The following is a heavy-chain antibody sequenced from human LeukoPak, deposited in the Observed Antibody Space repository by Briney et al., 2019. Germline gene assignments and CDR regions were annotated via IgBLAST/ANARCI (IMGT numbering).Heavy chain of an antibody. D-gene: IGHD3-3*01. CDR3: ARGKDTYYDFWSGSYYYGMDV. Sequence: ASVKVSCKASGYTFTSYDINWARQATGQGLEWMGWMNPNSGNTGYAQKFQGRVTMTRNTSISTAYVELSSLRPEDTAVYYCARGKDTYYDFWSGSYYYGMDVWGQGTTVTVSS. V-gene: IGHV1-8*01. CDR2: MNPNSGNT. CDR1: GYTFTSYD. J-gene: IGHJ6*02.